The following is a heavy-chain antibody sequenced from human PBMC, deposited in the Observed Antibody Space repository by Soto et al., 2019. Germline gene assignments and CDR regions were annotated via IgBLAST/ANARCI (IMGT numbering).Heavy chain of an antibody. J-gene: IGHJ3*02. D-gene: IGHD4-4*01. CDR1: GFTFDDYA. V-gene: IGHV3-9*01. Sequence: GGSLRLSCAASGFTFDDYAMHWVRQAPGKGLEWVSGISLNSDNIVYADSVKGRFTISRDNAKNSLYLQMNSLRAEDTALYYCAKDLYSNYGDAFDIWGQGTMVTVSS. CDR3: AKDLYSNYGDAFDI. CDR2: ISLNSDNI.